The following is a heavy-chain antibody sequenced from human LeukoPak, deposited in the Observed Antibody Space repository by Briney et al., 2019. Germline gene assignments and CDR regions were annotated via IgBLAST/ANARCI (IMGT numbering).Heavy chain of an antibody. CDR1: GFTFITYW. V-gene: IGHV3-7*01. D-gene: IGHD4-17*01. J-gene: IGHJ4*02. Sequence: GGSLRLSCAASGFTFITYWMSWVRQAPGKGLEWVANIKQDGSEKYYVDSVKGRFTISRDNAKNSVYLQMNSLRAEDTAVYFCASPAYGDYALFDHWGQGTLVTVSS. CDR2: IKQDGSEK. CDR3: ASPAYGDYALFDH.